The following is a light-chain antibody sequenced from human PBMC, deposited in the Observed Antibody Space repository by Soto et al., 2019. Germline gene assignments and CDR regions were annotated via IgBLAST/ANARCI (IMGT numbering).Light chain of an antibody. CDR2: DNN. J-gene: IGLJ2*01. V-gene: IGLV1-51*01. CDR1: SSNIENNY. Sequence: QSVLTQPPSVSAAPGQKVTISCSGSSSNIENNYVSWYQQLPGTAPKLLIYDNNQRPSGIPDRFSGSKSGTSATLGITGLQTGDEADYYCEAWDSSLSAVIFGGGTKLTVL. CDR3: EAWDSSLSAVI.